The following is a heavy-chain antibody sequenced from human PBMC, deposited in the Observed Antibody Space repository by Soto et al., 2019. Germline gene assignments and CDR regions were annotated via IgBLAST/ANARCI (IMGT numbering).Heavy chain of an antibody. CDR3: VSSPLIRGVVRGLDG. CDR1: GNTFINYA. Sequence: QVQLVQTGAAVRKPGSSVKVSCGTSGNTFINYALSWVRQTPGQGLERMVGIIPFSATTSYTQNFQGGVTLSADIAMTTVYMELSRLIPRDTAVYYWVSSPLIRGVVRGLDGWGQGTTITVSS. V-gene: IGHV1-69*06. D-gene: IGHD3-10*01. CDR2: IIPFSATT. J-gene: IGHJ6*02.